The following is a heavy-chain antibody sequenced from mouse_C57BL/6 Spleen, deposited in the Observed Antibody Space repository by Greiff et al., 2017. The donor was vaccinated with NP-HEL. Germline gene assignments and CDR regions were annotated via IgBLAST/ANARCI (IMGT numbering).Heavy chain of an antibody. Sequence: QVQLQQPGAELVKPGASVKMSCKASGYTFTSYWITWVKQRPGQGLEWIGDIYPGSGSTNYNEKFKSQATLTVDTSSSTAYMQLSSLTSEDSAVYYCARGDYYGSSYGYWGQGTTLTVSS. D-gene: IGHD1-1*01. CDR3: ARGDYYGSSYGY. CDR1: GYTFTSYW. J-gene: IGHJ2*01. CDR2: IYPGSGST. V-gene: IGHV1-55*01.